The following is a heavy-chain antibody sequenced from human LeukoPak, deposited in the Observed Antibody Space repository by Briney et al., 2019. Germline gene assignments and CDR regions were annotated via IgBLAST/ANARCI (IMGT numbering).Heavy chain of an antibody. Sequence: PGGSLRPSCAASGFTFSNYVMHWVRQPPGKGLEWVAFIRYHGNDKYYADSVKGRFTISRDNSKNTLYLQMNSLRGEDTAVYYCAKCPSNSSSWVFDYWGQGTLVTVSS. CDR1: GFTFSNYV. CDR2: IRYHGNDK. V-gene: IGHV3-30*02. J-gene: IGHJ4*02. D-gene: IGHD6-13*01. CDR3: AKCPSNSSSWVFDY.